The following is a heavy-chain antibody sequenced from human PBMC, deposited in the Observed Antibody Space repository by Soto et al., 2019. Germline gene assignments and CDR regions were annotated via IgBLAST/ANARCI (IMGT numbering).Heavy chain of an antibody. V-gene: IGHV3-30*18. CDR2: ISYDGSNK. D-gene: IGHD1-26*01. CDR1: GFTFSSYG. J-gene: IGHJ5*02. CDR3: AKVGEVGAPNNWFDP. Sequence: GGSLRLSCAASGFTFSSYGMHWVRQAPGKGLEWVAVISYDGSNKYYADSVKGRFTISRDNSKNTLYLQMNSLRAEDTAVYYCAKVGEVGAPNNWFDPWGQGTLVTVSS.